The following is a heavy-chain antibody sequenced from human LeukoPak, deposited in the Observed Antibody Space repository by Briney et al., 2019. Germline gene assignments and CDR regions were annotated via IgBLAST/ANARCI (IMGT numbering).Heavy chain of an antibody. D-gene: IGHD6-19*01. CDR2: ISGSGGST. CDR3: AKDRTVAGATPDY. V-gene: IGHV3-23*01. CDR1: GFTFSSYA. Sequence: GGSLRLSCAASGFTFSSYAMSWVRQAPGKGLEWISAISGSGGSTYYADSVKGRFTISRDNSKNTLYLQMNSLRAEDTAVYYCAKDRTVAGATPDYWGQGTLVTVSS. J-gene: IGHJ4*02.